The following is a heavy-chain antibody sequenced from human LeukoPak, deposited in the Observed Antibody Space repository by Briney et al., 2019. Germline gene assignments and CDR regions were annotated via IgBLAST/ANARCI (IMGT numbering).Heavy chain of an antibody. CDR1: GFTFSSYA. D-gene: IGHD3-22*01. CDR3: AKDLYDSSDYYWYFDY. V-gene: IGHV3-23*01. Sequence: GSLRLSCAASGFTFSSYAMSWVRQAPGKGLEWVSALSGSGGSTYYSDSVKGRFIISRDSSRNTLYLQMNSLRAEDTAIYYCAKDLYDSSDYYWYFDYWGQGTLVTVST. CDR2: LSGSGGST. J-gene: IGHJ4*02.